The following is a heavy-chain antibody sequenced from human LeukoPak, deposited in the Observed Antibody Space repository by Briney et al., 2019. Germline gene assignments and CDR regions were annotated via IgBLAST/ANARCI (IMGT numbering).Heavy chain of an antibody. CDR2: IIPIFGTA. Sequence: SVKVSCKASGGTFSSYAISWVRQAPGQGLEWMGGIIPIFGTANYAQKFQGRVTITADESTSTAYMELSSLRSEDTAVYFCARVSVHLFTVTTVARDAFDIWGQGTMVTVSS. D-gene: IGHD4-17*01. J-gene: IGHJ3*02. CDR1: GGTFSSYA. V-gene: IGHV1-69*01. CDR3: ARVSVHLFTVTTVARDAFDI.